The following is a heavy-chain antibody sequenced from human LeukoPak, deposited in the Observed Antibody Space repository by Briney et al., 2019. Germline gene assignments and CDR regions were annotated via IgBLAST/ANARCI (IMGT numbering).Heavy chain of an antibody. J-gene: IGHJ4*02. V-gene: IGHV2-5*02. CDR3: AHTPNRNANGWNAGYFDY. D-gene: IGHD1-1*01. Sequence: SGPTLVNPTQTLTLTCSFSGFSISASGVGVGWIRQPPGKALEWLVFIYWDDDKRYSPALKNRLTITKDTSKNQVVLTMTNMDPDDTATYYCAHTPNRNANGWNAGYFDYWGQGAPVTVSS. CDR1: GFSISASGVG. CDR2: IYWDDDK.